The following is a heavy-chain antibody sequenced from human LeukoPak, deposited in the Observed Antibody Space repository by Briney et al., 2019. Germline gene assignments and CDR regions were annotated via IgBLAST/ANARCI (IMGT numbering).Heavy chain of an antibody. CDR1: GGSFSGYY. V-gene: IGHV4-34*01. Sequence: NASETLSLTCAVYGGSFSGYYWNWIHQPPGKGLEWIGEINHSGSTNYNPSLKSRVTISVDTSKNQFSLKLSSVTAADTAVYYCARGDIDYGGNPHAFDIWGQGTMVTVSS. CDR2: INHSGST. CDR3: ARGDIDYGGNPHAFDI. J-gene: IGHJ3*02. D-gene: IGHD4-23*01.